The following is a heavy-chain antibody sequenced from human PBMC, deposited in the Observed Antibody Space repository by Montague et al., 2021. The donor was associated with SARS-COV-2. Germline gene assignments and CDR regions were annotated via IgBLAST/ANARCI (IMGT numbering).Heavy chain of an antibody. D-gene: IGHD6-13*01. Sequence: SETLSLTCTVAGGSVNSYYWGWIRQPPGKGLEWIGYIYYSGSTNYNPSLKSRVTMSVDRSENQFSLKLSSVTAADTAVYYCALGREVAAANFDYWGQGTLVTVSS. CDR2: IYYSGST. J-gene: IGHJ4*02. V-gene: IGHV4-59*08. CDR3: ALGREVAAANFDY. CDR1: GGSVNSYY.